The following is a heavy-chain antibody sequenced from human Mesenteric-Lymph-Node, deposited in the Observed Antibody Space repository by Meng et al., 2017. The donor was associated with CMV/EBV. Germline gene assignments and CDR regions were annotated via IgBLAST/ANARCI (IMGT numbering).Heavy chain of an antibody. Sequence: VSGFRFSDYGFHWGRQSPGRGLGWVADIWSDGRATYYADSVSGRFTISRDDSRSTLYLQMNSLRAEDTAVYYCARDLAVGRIWFDPWGQGTLVTVSS. V-gene: IGHV3-33*01. CDR3: ARDLAVGRIWFDP. CDR2: IWSDGRAT. CDR1: GFRFSDYG. J-gene: IGHJ5*02. D-gene: IGHD6-19*01.